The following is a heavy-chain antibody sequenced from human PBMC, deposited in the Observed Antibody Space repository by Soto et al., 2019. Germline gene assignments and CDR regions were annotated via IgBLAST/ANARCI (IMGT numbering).Heavy chain of an antibody. D-gene: IGHD3-10*01. Sequence: QVQLQESGPGLVKPSETQSLTCTVSGGSMSSYYWSWIRKPPGKGLEWIGYIYNSGTTSYNPSLKSRVTISVDTSKNQFSLNLRSVTAADTAVYYCARATASRGGAFDIWGQGTMVTVSS. J-gene: IGHJ3*02. CDR1: GGSMSSYY. CDR2: IYNSGTT. V-gene: IGHV4-59*01. CDR3: ARATASRGGAFDI.